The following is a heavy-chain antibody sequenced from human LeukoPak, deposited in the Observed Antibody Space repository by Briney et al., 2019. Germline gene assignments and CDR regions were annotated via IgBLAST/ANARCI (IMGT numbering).Heavy chain of an antibody. J-gene: IGHJ4*02. D-gene: IGHD3-22*01. Sequence: GGSLRLSCAASGFTFSSYGMHWVRQAPGKGLEWVAFIRYDGSNKYYADSVKGRFTISRDNSKNTLYLQMNSLRAEDTAVYYRAKDAGDSSGLGDYWGQGTLVTVSS. CDR1: GFTFSSYG. V-gene: IGHV3-30*02. CDR2: IRYDGSNK. CDR3: AKDAGDSSGLGDY.